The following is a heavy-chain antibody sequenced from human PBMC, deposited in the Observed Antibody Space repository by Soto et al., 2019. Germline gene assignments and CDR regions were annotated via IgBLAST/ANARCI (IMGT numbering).Heavy chain of an antibody. Sequence: TSETLSLTCAVYGGSFSGYYWSWIRQPPGKGLEWIGEINHSGSTNYNPSLKSRVTISVDTSKNQFSLKLSSVTAADTAVYYCARAGRVVRGVIIGYYYYGMDVWGQGTTVT. V-gene: IGHV4-34*01. J-gene: IGHJ6*02. D-gene: IGHD3-10*01. CDR1: GGSFSGYY. CDR3: ARAGRVVRGVIIGYYYYGMDV. CDR2: INHSGST.